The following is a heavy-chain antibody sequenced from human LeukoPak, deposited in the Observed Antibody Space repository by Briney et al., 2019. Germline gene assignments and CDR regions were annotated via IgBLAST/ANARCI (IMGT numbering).Heavy chain of an antibody. V-gene: IGHV4-34*01. CDR2: VNHRGNT. J-gene: IGHJ6*03. D-gene: IGHD3-10*01. CDR1: GGSFSGYY. CDR3: HYSGSGSQYYTYYMDV. Sequence: SETLSLTCAVYGGSFSGYYWSWIRQPPGKGLEWIGEVNHRGNTNYNPSLESRVTISLDTSKKQFSLRLSSVTAADTAEYYCHYSGSGSQYYTYYMDVWGKGTTVTISS.